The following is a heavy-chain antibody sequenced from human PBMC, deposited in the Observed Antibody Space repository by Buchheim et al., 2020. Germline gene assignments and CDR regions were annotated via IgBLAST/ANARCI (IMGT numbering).Heavy chain of an antibody. CDR3: ARGPNYYNMDV. CDR1: VFTFNTYA. V-gene: IGHV3-30-3*01. Sequence: QVQLVESGGGVVQPGRSLRLSCAASVFTFNTYAIHWVRQAPGKGLEWVALISFDGSNKYYADSVRGRFTISRDNSKNTLFPQINSLRVDDTAVYYCARGPNYYNMDVWGQGTT. CDR2: ISFDGSNK. J-gene: IGHJ6*02.